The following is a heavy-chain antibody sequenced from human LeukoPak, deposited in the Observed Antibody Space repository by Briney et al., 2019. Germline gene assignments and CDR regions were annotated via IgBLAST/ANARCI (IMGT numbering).Heavy chain of an antibody. CDR3: ARDPYSSGWYASFDP. J-gene: IGHJ5*02. V-gene: IGHV4-61*08. Sequence: SETLSLTCTVSGGSISSGDYYWSWIRQPPGKGLEWIGEINHSGSTNYNPSLKSRVTMSVDTSKNQFSLKLSSVTAADTAVYYCARDPYSSGWYASFDPWGQGTLVTVSS. CDR1: GGSISSGDYY. D-gene: IGHD6-19*01. CDR2: INHSGST.